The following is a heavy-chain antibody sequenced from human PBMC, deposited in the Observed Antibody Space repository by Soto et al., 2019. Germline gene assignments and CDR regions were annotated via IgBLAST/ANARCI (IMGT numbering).Heavy chain of an antibody. Sequence: EVQLLESGGGLVQPGGSLRLSCAASGFTFSSYGMGWVRQAPGKGLEWVSAISGSGDTTYYADSVKGRFTISRDHFEHPLYLQMTSLSAEDTAVYYCAKEGLVRGVINYIDYWGQGTLVTVSS. CDR2: ISGSGDTT. J-gene: IGHJ4*02. V-gene: IGHV3-23*01. D-gene: IGHD3-10*01. CDR1: GFTFSSYG. CDR3: AKEGLVRGVINYIDY.